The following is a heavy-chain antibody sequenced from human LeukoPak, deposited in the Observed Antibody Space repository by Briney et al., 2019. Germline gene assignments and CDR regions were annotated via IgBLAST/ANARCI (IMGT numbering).Heavy chain of an antibody. V-gene: IGHV3-23*01. CDR1: GFTFSDYG. CDR3: AKDDDYGESDYFDY. J-gene: IGHJ4*02. D-gene: IGHD4-17*01. CDR2: ISGSGGST. Sequence: GRSLRLSCAASGFTFSDYGMYWVRQAPGKGLEWVSAISGSGGSTYYADSVKGRFTISRDNSKNTLYLQMNSLRAEDTAVYYCAKDDDYGESDYFDYWGQGTLVTVSS.